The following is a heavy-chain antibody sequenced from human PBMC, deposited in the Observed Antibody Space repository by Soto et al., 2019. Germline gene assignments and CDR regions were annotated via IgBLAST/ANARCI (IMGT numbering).Heavy chain of an antibody. CDR3: ARDYYDSSGYPPRNYFDY. V-gene: IGHV1-69*13. CDR1: GGTFSSYA. Sequence: SVKVSCKASGGTFSSYAISWVRQAPGQGLEWMGGIIPIFGTANYAQKFQGRVTITADESTSTAYMELSSLRSEDTAVYYCARDYYDSSGYPPRNYFDYWGQGTLVTVSS. D-gene: IGHD3-22*01. J-gene: IGHJ4*02. CDR2: IIPIFGTA.